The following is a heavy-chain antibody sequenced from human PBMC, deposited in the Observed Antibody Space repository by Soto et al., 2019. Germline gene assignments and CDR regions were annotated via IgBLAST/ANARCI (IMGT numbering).Heavy chain of an antibody. CDR2: ISASSRTR. D-gene: IGHD3-22*01. J-gene: IGHJ6*02. CDR3: ARSYYDSSASYASYGMDV. Sequence: GGSLRLFCGASGFTFSSYSMNWVRQAPGKGLEWISHISASSRTRFYADSVKGRFTISRDNAKNSLYLQMNSLRAEDTAVYYCARSYYDSSASYASYGMDVWGQGTTVTVSS. V-gene: IGHV3-48*01. CDR1: GFTFSSYS.